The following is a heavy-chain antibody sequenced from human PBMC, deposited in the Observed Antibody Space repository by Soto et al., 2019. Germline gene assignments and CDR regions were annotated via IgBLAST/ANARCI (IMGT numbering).Heavy chain of an antibody. CDR2: ISSSSSYI. J-gene: IGHJ6*02. V-gene: IGHV3-21*01. D-gene: IGHD3-3*01. CDR3: ARDSRLLREGLGKGMDV. Sequence: EVQLVESGGGLVKPGGSLRLSCAASGFTFSSYSMNWVRQAPGKGLEWVSSISSSSSYIYYADSVKGRFTISRDNAKNSLYRQMNSLRAEDTAVYYCARDSRLLREGLGKGMDVWGQGTTVTVSS. CDR1: GFTFSSYS.